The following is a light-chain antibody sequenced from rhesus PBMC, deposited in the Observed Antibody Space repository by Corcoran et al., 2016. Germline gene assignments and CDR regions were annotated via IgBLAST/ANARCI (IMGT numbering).Light chain of an antibody. CDR3: QQYSSGPPT. J-gene: IGKJ1*01. Sequence: DIQMTQSPSSLSASVGDTVTITCRASQSISSWLAWYQQKPGKAPKLLIYKASTLQSGVPSRFSGRGSGTDFTLRISSLQSEDFTTYYCQQYSSGPPTFGQGAKVEVK. CDR2: KAS. CDR1: QSISSW. V-gene: IGKV1-22*01.